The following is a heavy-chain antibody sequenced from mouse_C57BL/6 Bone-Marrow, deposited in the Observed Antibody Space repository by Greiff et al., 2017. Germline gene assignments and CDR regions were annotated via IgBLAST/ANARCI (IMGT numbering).Heavy chain of an antibody. J-gene: IGHJ3*01. CDR1: GYSFTSYY. CDR3: ARDDNCYRSICDGFSC. CDR2: IYPGSGNT. D-gene: IGHD6-2*01. Sequence: VQLQQSGPELVKPGASVKISCKASGYSFTSYYIHWVKQRPGQGLEWIGWIYPGSGNTMYNVKFQGKATLTADTSSSTAYMQLSSLTSVDSVVYYGARDDNCYRSICDGFSCWDRGTMVAVSA. V-gene: IGHV1-66*01.